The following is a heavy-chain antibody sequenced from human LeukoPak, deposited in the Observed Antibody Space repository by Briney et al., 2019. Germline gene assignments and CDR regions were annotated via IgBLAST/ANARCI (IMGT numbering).Heavy chain of an antibody. J-gene: IGHJ4*02. V-gene: IGHV2-5*02. CDR1: GFSLSTSGVG. D-gene: IGHD6-6*01. Sequence: SGPTLVKPTQTLTLTCTFSGFSLSTSGVGVGWIRQPPGKALEWLALIYWDDDKRYSPSLKSRLTITKDTSKNQVVLTMTNMDPVDTATYYCAHGTNEYSSSSRSLNFDYWGQGTLVTVSS. CDR3: AHGTNEYSSSSRSLNFDY. CDR2: IYWDDDK.